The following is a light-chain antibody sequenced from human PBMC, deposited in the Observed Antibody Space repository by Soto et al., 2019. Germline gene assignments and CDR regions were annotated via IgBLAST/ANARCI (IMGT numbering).Light chain of an antibody. V-gene: IGLV1-44*01. CDR1: SSNIGSNT. J-gene: IGLJ1*01. CDR2: SNN. CDR3: AAWDDSMNGYV. Sequence: QPPSASGTPGQRVTISCSGSSSNIGSNTVNWYQQLPGTAPKLLIYSNNQRPSGVPDRFSGSKSGTSASLAISGLQSEDEADYYCAAWDDSMNGYVFGNGTKVTVL.